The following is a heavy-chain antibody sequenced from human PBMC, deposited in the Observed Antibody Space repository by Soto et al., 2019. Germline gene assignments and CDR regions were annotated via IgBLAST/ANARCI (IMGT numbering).Heavy chain of an antibody. D-gene: IGHD5-18*01. CDR1: GFTVSSNS. J-gene: IGHJ6*02. Sequence: EVQLVESGGGLVQPGGSLRLSCAASGFTVSSNSMSWVRQAPGKGLEWVSVIYSGGSTYYADSVKGRFTISRDNSKNTLYLQMNSLRAEDTAVYYCAREYSYGYYYYYAMDVWGQGTTVTVSS. V-gene: IGHV3-66*01. CDR2: IYSGGST. CDR3: AREYSYGYYYYYAMDV.